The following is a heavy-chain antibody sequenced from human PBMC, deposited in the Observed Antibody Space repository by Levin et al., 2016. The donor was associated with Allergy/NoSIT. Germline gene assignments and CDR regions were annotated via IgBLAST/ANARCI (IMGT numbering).Heavy chain of an antibody. CDR3: AKDARYSSSWYSRILPYWYFDL. V-gene: IGHV3-9*01. CDR2: ISWNSGSI. D-gene: IGHD6-13*01. Sequence: VRQAPGKGLEWVSGISWNSGSIGYADSVKGRFTISRDNAKNSLYLQMNSLRAEDTALYYCAKDARYSSSWYSRILPYWYFDLWGRGTLVTVSS. J-gene: IGHJ2*01.